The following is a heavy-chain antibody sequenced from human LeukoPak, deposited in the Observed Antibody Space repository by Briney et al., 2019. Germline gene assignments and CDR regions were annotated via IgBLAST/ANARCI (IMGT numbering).Heavy chain of an antibody. CDR2: IIPIFGTA. V-gene: IGHV1-69*05. CDR1: GRTFSSYA. J-gene: IGHJ3*02. Sequence: SAKVSCKASGRTFSSYAISWVRQAPGQGLEWMGRIIPIFGTANYAQKFQGRVTITTDESTSTAYMELSSLRSEDTAVYYCARNYYDSTFNGAFDIWGQGTMVTVSS. D-gene: IGHD3-22*01. CDR3: ARNYYDSTFNGAFDI.